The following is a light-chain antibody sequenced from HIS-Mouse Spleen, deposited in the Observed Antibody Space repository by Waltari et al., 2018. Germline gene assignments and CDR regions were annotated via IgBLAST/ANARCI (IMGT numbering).Light chain of an antibody. Sequence: QSALTQPASVSGSPGQSITISCTGTSRDVGCYNYVPWYQQHPGKAPKLMIYEVSNRPSGVSNRFSGSKSGNTASLTISGLQAEDEADYYCSSYTSSSTVFGGGTKLTVL. CDR2: EVS. CDR1: SRDVGCYNY. V-gene: IGLV2-14*01. J-gene: IGLJ3*02. CDR3: SSYTSSSTV.